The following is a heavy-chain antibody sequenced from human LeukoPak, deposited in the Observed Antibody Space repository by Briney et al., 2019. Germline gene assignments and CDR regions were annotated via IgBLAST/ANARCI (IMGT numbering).Heavy chain of an antibody. CDR2: IYYSGST. D-gene: IGHD3-22*01. J-gene: IGHJ4*02. CDR1: GGSISSSSYY. V-gene: IGHV4-39*01. Sequence: PSETLSLTCTVSGGSISSSSYYWGWIRQPPGKGLEWIGSIYYSGSTYYNPSLKSRVTISVDTSKNQFSLKLSSVTAADTAVYYCARHDRGEWLLLPKGIRAFDYWAREPWSPSPQ. CDR3: ARHDRGEWLLLPKGIRAFDY.